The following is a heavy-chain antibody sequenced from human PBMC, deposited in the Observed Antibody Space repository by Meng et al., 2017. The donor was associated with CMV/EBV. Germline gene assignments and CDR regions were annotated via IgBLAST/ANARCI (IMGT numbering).Heavy chain of an antibody. J-gene: IGHJ5*02. CDR1: GYTFTGYY. CDR2: INPNSGGT. V-gene: IGHV1-2*02. D-gene: IGHD2-2*01. CDR3: ARDHGGVVPAYWFDP. Sequence: ASVKDSCKASGYTFTGYYMHWVRQAPGQGLEWMGWINPNSGGTNYAQKFQGRVTMTRDTSISTAYMELSRLRSDDTAVYYCARDHGGVVPAYWFDPWGQGTLVTVSS.